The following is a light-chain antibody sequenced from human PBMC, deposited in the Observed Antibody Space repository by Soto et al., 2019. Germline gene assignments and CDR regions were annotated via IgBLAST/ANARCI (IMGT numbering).Light chain of an antibody. Sequence: QSALTQPASVSGSPGQSITISCTGTSSDVGAYNSVSWYQQYAGKAPKLRIYDVRYRPSGVCQRFSGSKSGNTASLTISGLPADDEADYYCASYRSGSTPVVFGGGTKLTVL. CDR2: DVR. CDR1: SSDVGAYNS. J-gene: IGLJ2*01. V-gene: IGLV2-14*01. CDR3: ASYRSGSTPVV.